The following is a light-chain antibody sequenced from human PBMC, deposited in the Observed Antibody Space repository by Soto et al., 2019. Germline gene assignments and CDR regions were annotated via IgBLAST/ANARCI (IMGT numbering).Light chain of an antibody. J-gene: IGKJ1*01. Sequence: DIQMTQSPCSRSASVVDRVTITCRASQSISNYLAWYQQKPGKVPKLLIYAASTLQSGVPSRFSGSGSGTDFTLTVSSLQPEDVATYYCQKYNSAPWTFGQGTKVDIK. V-gene: IGKV1-27*01. CDR2: AAS. CDR3: QKYNSAPWT. CDR1: QSISNY.